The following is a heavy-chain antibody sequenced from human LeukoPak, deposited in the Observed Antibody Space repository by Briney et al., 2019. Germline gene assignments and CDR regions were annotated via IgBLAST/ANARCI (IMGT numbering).Heavy chain of an antibody. Sequence: GASVKVSCKASGYTFTSYGISWVRQAHGQGLERMGWISAYNGNTNYPQKLQGRVTMTTDTSTCTAYMELRSLRSDDTAVYYCARELGFVGPNWFDPWGQGTLVTVSS. J-gene: IGHJ5*02. V-gene: IGHV1-18*01. D-gene: IGHD3-16*02. CDR2: ISAYNGNT. CDR1: GYTFTSYG. CDR3: ARELGFVGPNWFDP.